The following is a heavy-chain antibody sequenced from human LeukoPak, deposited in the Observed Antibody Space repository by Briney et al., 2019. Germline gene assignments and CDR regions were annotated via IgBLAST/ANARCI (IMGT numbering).Heavy chain of an antibody. Sequence: SETLSLTCAVYGGSFSGYYWSWIRQPPGKGLEWIGEINHSGSTNYNPSLKSRVTISVDTSKNQFSLKLSSVTAADTAVYYCARHPLLWFGGPTFDYWGQGTLVTVSS. CDR2: INHSGST. J-gene: IGHJ4*02. CDR1: GGSFSGYY. V-gene: IGHV4-34*01. D-gene: IGHD3-10*01. CDR3: ARHPLLWFGGPTFDY.